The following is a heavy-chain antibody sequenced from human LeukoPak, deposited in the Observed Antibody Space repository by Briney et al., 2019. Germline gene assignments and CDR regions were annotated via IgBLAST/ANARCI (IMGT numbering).Heavy chain of an antibody. V-gene: IGHV3-23*01. J-gene: IGHJ4*02. CDR3: AKGSSGNYYY. Sequence: GGSLRLSCVASGFTFSSDTMTWVRQAPGKALEWVSSATESGGITSYADSVKGRFTISRDNSKNTLYLQMNSLRADDTATYYCAKGSSGNYYYWGQGTLVTVSS. CDR1: GFTFSSDT. CDR2: ATESGGIT. D-gene: IGHD3-10*01.